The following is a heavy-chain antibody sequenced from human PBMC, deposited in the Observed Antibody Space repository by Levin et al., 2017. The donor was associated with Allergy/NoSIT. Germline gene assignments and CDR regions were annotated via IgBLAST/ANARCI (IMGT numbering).Heavy chain of an antibody. D-gene: IGHD2-8*01. CDR3: VRDFNGGADWYYDI. J-gene: IGHJ2*01. V-gene: IGHV3-72*01. CDR1: GFIFSDHY. Sequence: GESLKISCAGSGFIFSDHYIEWVRQAPGKGLEWVAVSRNKVNKYTTEYAASVKGRFSISRDDSENSLYLQMNSLRTEHTAVYYCVRDFNGGADWYYDIWGRGTLVTVSS. CDR2: SRNKVNKYTT.